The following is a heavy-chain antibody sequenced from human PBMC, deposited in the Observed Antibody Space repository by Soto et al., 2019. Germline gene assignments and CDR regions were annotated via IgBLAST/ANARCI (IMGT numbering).Heavy chain of an antibody. CDR3: AKVDVGLGTKLRYFDWLLAPDDAFDI. CDR2: ISYDGSNK. CDR1: GFTFSSYG. J-gene: IGHJ3*02. D-gene: IGHD3-9*01. V-gene: IGHV3-30*18. Sequence: PGGSLRLSCAASGFTFSSYGMHWVRQAPGKGLEWVAVISYDGSNKYYADSVKGRFTISRDNSKNTLYLQMNSLRAEDTAVYYCAKVDVGLGTKLRYFDWLLAPDDAFDIWGQGTMVTVSS.